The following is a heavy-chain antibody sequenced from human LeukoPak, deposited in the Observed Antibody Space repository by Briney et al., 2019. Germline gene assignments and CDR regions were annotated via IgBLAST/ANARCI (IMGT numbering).Heavy chain of an antibody. Sequence: GGSLRLSCAASGFTFSSYAMHWVRQAPGKGLEYVSAISSNGGSTYYANSVKGRFTISRDNSKNTLYLQMGSLRAEDMAVYYCARDHGPGGFDYWSQGTLVTVSS. CDR1: GFTFSSYA. CDR3: ARDHGPGGFDY. CDR2: ISSNGGST. D-gene: IGHD2-15*01. J-gene: IGHJ4*02. V-gene: IGHV3-64*01.